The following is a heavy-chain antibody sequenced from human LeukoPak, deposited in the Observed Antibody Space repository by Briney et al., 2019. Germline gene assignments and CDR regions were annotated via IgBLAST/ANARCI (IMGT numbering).Heavy chain of an antibody. D-gene: IGHD6-19*01. CDR2: ISAYNGNT. CDR3: ARDLKRGYSSGRYSWGTGSSNDY. V-gene: IGHV1-18*01. J-gene: IGHJ4*02. CDR1: GYTFTSYG. Sequence: ASVKVSCKASGYTFTSYGISWVRQAPGQGLEWMGWISAYNGNTNYAQKLQGRVTMTTDTSTSTAYMELRSLRSDDTAVYYCARDLKRGYSSGRYSWGTGSSNDYWGQGTLVTVSS.